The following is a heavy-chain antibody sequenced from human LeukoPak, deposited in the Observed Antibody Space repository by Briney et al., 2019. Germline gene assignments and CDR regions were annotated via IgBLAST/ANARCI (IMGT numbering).Heavy chain of an antibody. CDR1: GGSISSYY. CDR2: IYYSGST. D-gene: IGHD3-3*01. J-gene: IGHJ6*03. Sequence: SETLSLTWTVAGGSISSYYWSWIRQPPGKGLEWIGYIYYSGSTNYNPSLKSPVTISVDTSKNQFSLKLSSVTAADPAVYYCARGIGFLEWYYMAVGGKGTTVTVSS. V-gene: IGHV4-59*01. CDR3: ARGIGFLEWYYMAV.